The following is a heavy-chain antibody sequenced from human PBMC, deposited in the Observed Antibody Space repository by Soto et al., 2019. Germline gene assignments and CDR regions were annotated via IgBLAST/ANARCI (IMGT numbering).Heavy chain of an antibody. CDR3: ARGYYESSGSGPIDP. J-gene: IGHJ5*02. Sequence: ASVKVSCKASGYSFTSYSTHWVRQAPGQRLEYMGWINAGNGDTKYSQKFQGRVTITRDTSARTAYMELSSLRSEDTAVYYCARGYYESSGSGPIDPWGQGTLVTVAS. CDR1: GYSFTSYS. D-gene: IGHD3-22*01. V-gene: IGHV1-3*01. CDR2: INAGNGDT.